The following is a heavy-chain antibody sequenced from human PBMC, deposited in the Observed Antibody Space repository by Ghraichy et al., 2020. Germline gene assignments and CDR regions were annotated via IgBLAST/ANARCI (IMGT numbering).Heavy chain of an antibody. Sequence: GGSLRLSCAASGFTFDDYAMHWVRQAPGKGLEWVSLITWDGVSTYYADSVKGRFIISRDNSKNSLYLQMNSLRAEDTALYYCAKDIDYDSSGSFDYWGQGTLVTVSS. J-gene: IGHJ4*02. CDR1: GFTFDDYA. CDR3: AKDIDYDSSGSFDY. CDR2: ITWDGVST. D-gene: IGHD3-22*01. V-gene: IGHV3-43D*04.